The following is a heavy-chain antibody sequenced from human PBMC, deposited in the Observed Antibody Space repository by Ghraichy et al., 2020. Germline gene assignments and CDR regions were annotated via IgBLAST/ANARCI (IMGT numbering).Heavy chain of an antibody. CDR3: AKCRGSTWNDALDI. CDR1: GFMFSSYW. Sequence: GGSLRLSCAASGFMFSSYWMTWVRQAPGKGLKWVAIVTPDGSEKNYVGSVKGRFTISRDKAKKSLYLQMNSLRAEDTAVYFCAKCRGSTWNDALDIWGQGPRVPVSS. J-gene: IGHJ3*02. V-gene: IGHV3-7*01. D-gene: IGHD1-1*01. CDR2: VTPDGSEK.